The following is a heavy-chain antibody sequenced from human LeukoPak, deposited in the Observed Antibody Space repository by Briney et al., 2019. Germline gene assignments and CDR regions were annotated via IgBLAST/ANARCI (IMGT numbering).Heavy chain of an antibody. D-gene: IGHD6-13*01. J-gene: IGHJ4*02. Sequence: GGSLRLSCAASGFTVSNTLMSWVRQAPGKGLEWVSVIYSGGSIYYVDSVKDRFTISRDNSKNTLYLRMNSLRAEDTAVYYCAREHIAAAGSFDYWGQGTLVTVSS. CDR1: GFTVSNTL. CDR2: IYSGGSI. V-gene: IGHV3-66*01. CDR3: AREHIAAAGSFDY.